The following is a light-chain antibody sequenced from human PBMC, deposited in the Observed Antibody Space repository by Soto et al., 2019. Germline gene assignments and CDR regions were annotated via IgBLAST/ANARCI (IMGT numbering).Light chain of an antibody. V-gene: IGKV3-20*01. CDR1: QSIGRDY. CDR3: PQYAASPIS. CDR2: GAS. J-gene: IGKJ5*01. Sequence: ENVLKHSPGTLSLSPGERAALSCRASQSIGRDYLAWFQQKSGQTPRLVIYGASSRATGIPDRLSGSGSGTDFTLTISRLEPEDFAVYYCPQYAASPISFGQGIRLEIK.